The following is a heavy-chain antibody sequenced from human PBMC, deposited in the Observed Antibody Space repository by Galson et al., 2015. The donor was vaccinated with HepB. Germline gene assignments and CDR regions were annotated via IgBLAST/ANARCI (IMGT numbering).Heavy chain of an antibody. Sequence: SVKVSCKASGYTFTGYSMHWVRQAPGQGLEWMGWINPNSGGTNYAQKFQGRVTMTRDTSISTAYMELSRLRSDDTAVYYCARGSPQLVTTADYWGQGTLVTVSS. J-gene: IGHJ4*02. CDR2: INPNSGGT. V-gene: IGHV1-2*02. CDR1: GYTFTGYS. D-gene: IGHD6-6*01. CDR3: ARGSPQLVTTADY.